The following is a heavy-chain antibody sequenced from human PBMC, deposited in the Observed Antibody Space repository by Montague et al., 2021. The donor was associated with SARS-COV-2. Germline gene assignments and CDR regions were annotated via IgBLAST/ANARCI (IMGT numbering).Heavy chain of an antibody. D-gene: IGHD4-23*01. CDR3: ARSYGTTVVTRAFDY. V-gene: IGHV2-70*01. J-gene: IGHJ4*02. CDR1: GFSLSTSGMC. Sequence: PALVKPTQTLTLTCTFSGFSLSTSGMCVSWIRQPPGKALEWLTLIDWDDDKYYSTSLKTRLTISKDTSKNQVVLTMTNMDPVDTATYYCARSYGTTVVTRAFDYWGQGTLGTVS. CDR2: IDWDDDK.